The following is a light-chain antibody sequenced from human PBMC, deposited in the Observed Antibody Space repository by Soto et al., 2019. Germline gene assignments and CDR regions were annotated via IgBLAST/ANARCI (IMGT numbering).Light chain of an antibody. Sequence: EVVMTQSPATLSVSPGERATLSCRASQSIGINVAWYQQRPGQAPRLLIYGASSRATGIPARFSGSGSGTDFTLTISSLQSEDFAVYYCQLYNDWPPLTFGGGTTVETK. CDR2: GAS. CDR1: QSIGIN. CDR3: QLYNDWPPLT. V-gene: IGKV3-15*01. J-gene: IGKJ4*01.